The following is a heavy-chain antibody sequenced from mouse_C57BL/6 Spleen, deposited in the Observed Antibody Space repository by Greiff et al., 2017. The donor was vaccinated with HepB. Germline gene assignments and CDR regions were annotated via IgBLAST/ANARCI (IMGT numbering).Heavy chain of an antibody. Sequence: QVQLQQPGAELVMPGASVKLSCKASGYTFTSYWMHWVKQRPGQGLEWIGEIDPSDSYTNYNQKFKGKSTLTVDKSSSTAYMQLSSLTSEDSAVYYCARPYYRYFDVWGTGTTVTVSS. D-gene: IGHD1-1*02. V-gene: IGHV1-69*01. CDR2: IDPSDSYT. J-gene: IGHJ1*03. CDR1: GYTFTSYW. CDR3: ARPYYRYFDV.